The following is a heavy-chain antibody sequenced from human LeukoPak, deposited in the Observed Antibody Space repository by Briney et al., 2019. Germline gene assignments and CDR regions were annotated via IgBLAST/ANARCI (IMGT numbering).Heavy chain of an antibody. D-gene: IGHD1-20*01. CDR3: ARQTLIAGTSYWYFDL. Sequence: RGESLQISCKGSGYSFTSYWIGWVRQMPGKGLQWMGIIYPGDSDTRYSPSFQGQVTISADKSISTAYLQWSSLKASDTAMYYCARQTLIAGTSYWYFDLWGRGTLVTVSS. CDR1: GYSFTSYW. J-gene: IGHJ2*01. V-gene: IGHV5-51*01. CDR2: IYPGDSDT.